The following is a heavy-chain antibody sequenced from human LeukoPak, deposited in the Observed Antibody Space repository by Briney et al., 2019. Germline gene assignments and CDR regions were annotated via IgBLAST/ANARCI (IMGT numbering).Heavy chain of an antibody. CDR2: ISATGSNT. D-gene: IGHD6-19*01. V-gene: IGHV3-23*01. J-gene: IGHJ4*02. CDR1: GFTFGNYG. CDR3: AKGLSSGWYDFDH. Sequence: GGSLRLSCGASGFTFGNYGIIWVRQAPGKGLQWVSFISATGSNTYYAESVKGRFTISRDNPRSTVFLHMSSLRVDDTGVYYCAKGLSSGWYDFDHWGQGTLVSVSS.